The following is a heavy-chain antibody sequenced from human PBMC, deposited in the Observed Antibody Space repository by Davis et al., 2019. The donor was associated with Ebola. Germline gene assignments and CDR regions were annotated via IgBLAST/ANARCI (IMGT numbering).Heavy chain of an antibody. Sequence: ESPKISCAASGFTFSSYAMSWVRQAPGKGLEWVSSISSSSSYIYYADSVKGRFTISRDNAKNSLYLQMNSLRAEDTAVYYCARSPAAATDFYYYYGMDVWGQGTTVTVSS. CDR3: ARSPAAATDFYYYYGMDV. V-gene: IGHV3-21*01. CDR1: GFTFSSYA. CDR2: ISSSSSYI. J-gene: IGHJ6*02. D-gene: IGHD6-13*01.